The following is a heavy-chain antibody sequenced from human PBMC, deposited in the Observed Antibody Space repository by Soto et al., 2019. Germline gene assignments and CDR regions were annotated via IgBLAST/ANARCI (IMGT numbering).Heavy chain of an antibody. J-gene: IGHJ6*03. V-gene: IGHV4-59*08. D-gene: IGHD2-8*01. CDR2: IYYSGST. CDR1: GGSISSYY. Sequence: QVQLQESGPGLVKPSETLSLTCTVSGGSISSYYWTWIRQPRGKGLEWIGYIYYSGSTNYNPSLKSRVTISVDTSKTQFSLKLSSVTAADTAVYYCTRRDVYYHYIDVRGKGTTVTVSS. CDR3: TRRDVYYHYIDV.